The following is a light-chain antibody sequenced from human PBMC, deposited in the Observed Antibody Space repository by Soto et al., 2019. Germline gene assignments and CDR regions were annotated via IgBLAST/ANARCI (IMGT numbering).Light chain of an antibody. CDR2: GAS. CDR1: QNINSD. CDR3: QQAASFPFT. Sequence: EIVMTQSPATLSVSPGESATLSCRASQNINSDLAWYVQKPGQAPRRVIYGASTWGTDVPPRFTGRGSGTEFTLTISGLQSEDAAIYSCQQAASFPFTFGPGARV. V-gene: IGKV3D-15*01. J-gene: IGKJ3*01.